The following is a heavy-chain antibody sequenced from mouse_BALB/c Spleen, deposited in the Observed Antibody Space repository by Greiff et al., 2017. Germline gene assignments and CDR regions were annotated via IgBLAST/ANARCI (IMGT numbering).Heavy chain of an antibody. Sequence: EVQRVESGGGLVQPGGSRKLSCAASGFTFSSFGMHWVRQAPEKGLEWVAYISSGSSTIYYADTVKGRFTISRDNPKNTLFLQMTSLRSEDTAMYYCARLPLLRYPWYFDVWGAGTTVTVSS. CDR3: ARLPLLRYPWYFDV. CDR1: GFTFSSFG. V-gene: IGHV5-17*02. J-gene: IGHJ1*01. D-gene: IGHD1-1*01. CDR2: ISSGSSTI.